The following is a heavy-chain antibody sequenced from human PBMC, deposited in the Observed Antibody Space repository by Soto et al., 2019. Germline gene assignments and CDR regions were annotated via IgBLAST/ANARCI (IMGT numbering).Heavy chain of an antibody. Sequence: QVQLVQSGAEVKKPGSSVKISCKASGGTFSSYAISWVRQAPGQGLEWMGGIIPIFGTANYAQKFQGRVTLTADESTSTAYMELSSLRSEHTAVYYCARVGRGLRRVDYWGQGTLVTVSS. CDR1: GGTFSSYA. D-gene: IGHD4-17*01. V-gene: IGHV1-69*12. J-gene: IGHJ4*02. CDR2: IIPIFGTA. CDR3: ARVGRGLRRVDY.